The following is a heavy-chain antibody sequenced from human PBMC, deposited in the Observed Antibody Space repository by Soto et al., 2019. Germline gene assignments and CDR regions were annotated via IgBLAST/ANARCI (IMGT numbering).Heavy chain of an antibody. D-gene: IGHD1-1*01. CDR1: GGSFNGYY. CDR3: ARAPDNYYFDS. V-gene: IGHV4-34*01. CDR2: INHSGST. Sequence: SETLSLTCAVYGGSFNGYYWTWIRQPPGKGPEWIGDINHSGSTNYNPSLKSRVTISVDTSKNQFSLKLRSVAAADMAVFYCARAPDNYYFDSWGQGTLVTVSS. J-gene: IGHJ4*02.